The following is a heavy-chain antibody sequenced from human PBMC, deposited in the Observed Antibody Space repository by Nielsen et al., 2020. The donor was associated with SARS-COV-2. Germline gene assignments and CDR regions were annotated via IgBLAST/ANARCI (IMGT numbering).Heavy chain of an antibody. Sequence: ASMKVSCKASGYTFTSYYMHWVRQAPGQGLEWMGIINPSGGSTSYAQKFQGRVTMTRDTSTSTVYMELSSLRSEDTAVYYCASNSMPRSSMDVWGQGTTVTVSS. J-gene: IGHJ6*02. CDR2: INPSGGST. D-gene: IGHD2/OR15-2a*01. CDR1: GYTFTSYY. CDR3: ASNSMPRSSMDV. V-gene: IGHV1-46*01.